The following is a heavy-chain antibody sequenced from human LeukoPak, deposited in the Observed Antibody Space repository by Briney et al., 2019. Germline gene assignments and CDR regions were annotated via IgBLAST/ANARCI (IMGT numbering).Heavy chain of an antibody. J-gene: IGHJ4*02. D-gene: IGHD5-24*01. V-gene: IGHV3-23*01. CDR3: ARAAGEMATIRY. CDR1: GFTFSSYA. Sequence: GGSLRLSCAASGFTFSSYAMSWVRQAPGKGLEWVSTISGSGDTTYYADSVKGRFTISRDNAKNSLYLQMNSLRAEDTAVYYCARAAGEMATIRYWGQGTLVTVSS. CDR2: ISGSGDTT.